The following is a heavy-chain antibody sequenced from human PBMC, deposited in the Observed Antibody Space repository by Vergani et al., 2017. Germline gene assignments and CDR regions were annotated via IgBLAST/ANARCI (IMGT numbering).Heavy chain of an antibody. Sequence: QLQLQESGPGLVKPSETLSLTCTVSGGSISSSSYYWGWIRQPPGKGLEWIGSIYYRGSTYYNPSLKSRVTISVDTSTNQFSLKLSSVTAADTAVYYCAGSSTTWRYAFDIWGQGTMVTVSS. V-gene: IGHV4-39*07. CDR1: GGSISSSSYY. J-gene: IGHJ3*02. D-gene: IGHD2-2*01. CDR3: AGSSTTWRYAFDI. CDR2: IYYRGST.